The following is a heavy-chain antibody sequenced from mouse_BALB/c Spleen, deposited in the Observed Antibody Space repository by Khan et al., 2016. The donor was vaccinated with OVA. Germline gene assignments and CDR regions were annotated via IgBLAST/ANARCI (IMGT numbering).Heavy chain of an antibody. Sequence: EVQLQESGPGLVKPSQSLSLTCSVTGYSITSGYYWNWIRQFPGNKLEWMGYISYDASNNYNPSLKNRISITRDTSKNQFFLKLNSVTTEDTATYYGVRREGYPYWYCDDWGAGTTVTVSS. CDR2: ISYDASN. V-gene: IGHV3-6*02. J-gene: IGHJ1*01. D-gene: IGHD2-14*01. CDR1: GYSITSGYY. CDR3: VRREGYPYWYCDD.